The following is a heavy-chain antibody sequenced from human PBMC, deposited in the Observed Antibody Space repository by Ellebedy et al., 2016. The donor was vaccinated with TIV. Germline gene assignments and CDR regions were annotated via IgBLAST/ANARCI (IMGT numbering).Heavy chain of an antibody. V-gene: IGHV4-59*01. CDR3: ARDLTEYCSGGSCYGWFDP. J-gene: IGHJ5*02. CDR1: GGSISSYY. D-gene: IGHD2-15*01. Sequence: MPSETLSLTCTVSGGSISSYYWSWIRQPPGKGLEWIGYIYYSGGTNYNPSLKSRVTISVDKSKNQISLKLSSVTAADTAVYYCARDLTEYCSGGSCYGWFDPWGQGTLVTVSS. CDR2: IYYSGGT.